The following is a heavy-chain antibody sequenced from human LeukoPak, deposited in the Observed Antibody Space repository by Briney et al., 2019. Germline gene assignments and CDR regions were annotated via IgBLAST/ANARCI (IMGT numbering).Heavy chain of an antibody. D-gene: IGHD3-22*01. J-gene: IGHJ6*03. Sequence: PGGSLRLSCAASGFTFSSYLMSWVRQAPGKGLEWVAIIKQDESEKYYVDSVKGRFIISRDNYKNMLYLQMRSVRAEDTDVYYCAKGGSDSSGYYSLYYYYMDVWGKGTTVTISS. V-gene: IGHV3-7*03. CDR1: GFTFSSYL. CDR3: AKGGSDSSGYYSLYYYYMDV. CDR2: IKQDESEK.